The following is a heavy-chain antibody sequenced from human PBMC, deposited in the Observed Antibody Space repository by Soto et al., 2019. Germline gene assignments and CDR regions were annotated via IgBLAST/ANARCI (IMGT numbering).Heavy chain of an antibody. J-gene: IGHJ4*02. D-gene: IGHD1-20*01. Sequence: GGSLRLSCAASGFTFSDYYMSWIRQAPGKGLEWISYISGSSSSHTNYADSVKGRFTVSRDDAKNSLFLQMNSLRAEDTAVYYCDRAKGYKSQSTLGSYWFGYCGQRPLVTVCS. CDR1: GFTFSDYY. CDR2: ISGSSSSHT. CDR3: DRAKGYKSQSTLGSYWFGY. V-gene: IGHV3-11*06.